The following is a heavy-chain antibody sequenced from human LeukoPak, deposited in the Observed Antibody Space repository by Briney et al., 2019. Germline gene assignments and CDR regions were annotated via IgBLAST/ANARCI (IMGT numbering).Heavy chain of an antibody. CDR1: GGAFSGYY. J-gene: IGHJ4*02. Sequence: PSETLSLTGGVSGGAFSGYYWSWIRQAPGKGLKWIGEMIHSGSSNYNPSLRSRVTISGDTSKNQFSLKLNSLTAADTAVYYCARGNIVATILGGLHGTTAFDFWGQGILVTVSS. D-gene: IGHD5-12*01. CDR2: MIHSGSS. V-gene: IGHV4-34*01. CDR3: ARGNIVATILGGLHGTTAFDF.